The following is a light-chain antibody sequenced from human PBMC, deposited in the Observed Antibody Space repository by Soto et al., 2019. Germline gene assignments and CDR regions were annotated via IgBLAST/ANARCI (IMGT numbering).Light chain of an antibody. Sequence: IVMTQSPATLSVSPGERATLSCRASQSINSNLAWYQQKPGQAPRLLMFRASIRATGFPARFSGSGSGTEFNITISSLQSEDSEIYYCQQYNNWPRATFGGGTKVEIK. CDR2: RAS. V-gene: IGKV3-15*01. CDR1: QSINSN. J-gene: IGKJ4*01. CDR3: QQYNNWPRAT.